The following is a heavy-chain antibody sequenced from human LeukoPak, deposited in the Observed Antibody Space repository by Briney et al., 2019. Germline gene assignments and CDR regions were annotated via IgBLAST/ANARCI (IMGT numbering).Heavy chain of an antibody. D-gene: IGHD2-15*01. V-gene: IGHV4-34*01. Sequence: SDTLSLTCAVYGDSLGGFYWSWIRQPPGKGLECIGEINHSESTNYDPSLKSRVTISVDTSKNQFSLKLSSVTAADTAVYFCARGRASDILLRVSFDYWGQGTLVTVSS. CDR2: INHSEST. J-gene: IGHJ4*02. CDR3: ARGRASDILLRVSFDY. CDR1: GDSLGGFY.